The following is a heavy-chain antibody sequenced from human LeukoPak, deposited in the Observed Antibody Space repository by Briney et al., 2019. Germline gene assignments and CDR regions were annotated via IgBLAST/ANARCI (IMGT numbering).Heavy chain of an antibody. J-gene: IGHJ4*02. CDR1: GGSISSYY. CDR3: AMTRYYYGSGSYNY. Sequence: PSETLSLTCTVSGGSISSYYWSWIRQPAGKGLEWIGRIYTSGSTNYNPSLKSRVTMSVDTSKNQFSLKLSSVTAADTAVYYCAMTRYYYGSGSYNYWGQGTLVTVSS. D-gene: IGHD3-10*01. CDR2: IYTSGST. V-gene: IGHV4-4*07.